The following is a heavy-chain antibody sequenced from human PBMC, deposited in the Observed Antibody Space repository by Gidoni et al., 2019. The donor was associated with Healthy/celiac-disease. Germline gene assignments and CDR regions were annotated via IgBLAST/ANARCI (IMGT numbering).Heavy chain of an antibody. D-gene: IGHD1-26*01. Sequence: QVQLQESGPGPVKPSETLSLTCTGSGGSISSYYWVWIRQPPGKGLEWIGYIYYSGSTNYNPSLTSRVTISVDTSKNQFSLKLSSVTAADTAVYYCARESSGSYFDYWGQGTLVTVSS. CDR2: IYYSGST. V-gene: IGHV4-59*01. J-gene: IGHJ4*02. CDR3: ARESSGSYFDY. CDR1: GGSISSYY.